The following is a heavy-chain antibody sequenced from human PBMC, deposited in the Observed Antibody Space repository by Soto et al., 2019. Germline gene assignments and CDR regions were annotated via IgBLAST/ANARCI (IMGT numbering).Heavy chain of an antibody. CDR2: ISAYNGST. V-gene: IGHV1-18*01. D-gene: IGHD3-22*01. Sequence: EASVKVSCKASGYTFTSYGISWVRQAPGQGLEWMGWISAYNGSTSYAQKFQGRVTMTRDTSTSTVYMELSSLRSEDTAVYYCATSRSHYYDSSGYYRAPFDYWGQGTLVTVSS. CDR1: GYTFTSYG. J-gene: IGHJ4*02. CDR3: ATSRSHYYDSSGYYRAPFDY.